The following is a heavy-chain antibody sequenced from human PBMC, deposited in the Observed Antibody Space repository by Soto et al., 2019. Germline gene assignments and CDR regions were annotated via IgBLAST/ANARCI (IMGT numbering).Heavy chain of an antibody. CDR3: ARQHYYDSSGYYTWN. CDR1: GGSLSSYY. CDR2: VHYSGST. J-gene: IGHJ4*02. Sequence: PSETLSLTCTVSGGSLSSYYLGWIRQPPGKGLEWIATVHYSGSTYYTPSLKNRVTISADTSNNQFSLRLNSVTAADTAVYYCARQHYYDSSGYYTWNWGQGTLVTVSS. D-gene: IGHD3-22*01. V-gene: IGHV4-39*01.